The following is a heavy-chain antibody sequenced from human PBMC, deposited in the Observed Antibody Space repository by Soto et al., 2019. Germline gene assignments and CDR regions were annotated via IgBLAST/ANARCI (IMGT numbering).Heavy chain of an antibody. D-gene: IGHD6-13*01. V-gene: IGHV3-23*01. Sequence: SLRLSCAASGFTFSSYAMSWVRQAPGKGLEWVSAISGSGGSTYYADSVKGRFTISRDNSKNTLYLQMNSLRAEDTAVYYCVKDRIAAAGIIMGYWGQGTLVTVSS. J-gene: IGHJ4*02. CDR1: GFTFSSYA. CDR3: VKDRIAAAGIIMGY. CDR2: ISGSGGST.